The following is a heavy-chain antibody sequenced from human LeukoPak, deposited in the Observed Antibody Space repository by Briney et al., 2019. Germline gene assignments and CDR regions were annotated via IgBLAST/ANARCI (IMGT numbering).Heavy chain of an antibody. V-gene: IGHV3-30*03. CDR1: GFTFSNFG. D-gene: IGHD6-19*01. CDR2: ISYDGSNK. J-gene: IGHJ4*02. CDR3: AREPYSSGWYFSYYFDY. Sequence: GGSLRLSCTATGFTFSNFGMAWVRQAPGKGLEWVAVISYDGSNKYYADSVKGRFTISRDNSKNTLYLQMNSLRAEDTAVYYCAREPYSSGWYFSYYFDYWGQGTLVTVSS.